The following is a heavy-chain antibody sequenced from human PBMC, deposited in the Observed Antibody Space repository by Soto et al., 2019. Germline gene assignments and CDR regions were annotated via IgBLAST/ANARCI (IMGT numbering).Heavy chain of an antibody. Sequence: EVQLVESGGGLVQPGGSLRLSCAASGFSFSSYSMNWVRQAPGKGLEWVAQISSSSNTIYYAVSVKGRFTISRDNAKKSVYLQMNSLRDEDTAVYYCARDSLTHYGGNLDYWGQGTLVTVSS. D-gene: IGHD4-17*01. CDR2: ISSSSNTI. V-gene: IGHV3-48*02. J-gene: IGHJ4*02. CDR3: ARDSLTHYGGNLDY. CDR1: GFSFSSYS.